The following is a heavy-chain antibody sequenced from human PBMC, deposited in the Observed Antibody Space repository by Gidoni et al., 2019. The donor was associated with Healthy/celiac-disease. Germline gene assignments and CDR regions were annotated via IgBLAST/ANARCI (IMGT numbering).Heavy chain of an antibody. J-gene: IGHJ4*02. D-gene: IGHD3-3*01. Sequence: QLQLQESGPGLVKPSETLSLTCTVSGGSISRSSYYWGWIRQPPGKGLEWIGSIYYSGSTYYNPSLKSRVTISVDTSKNQFSLKLSSVTAADTAVYYCARRVSIFGVEKFDYWGQGTLVTVSS. CDR2: IYYSGST. CDR3: ARRVSIFGVEKFDY. CDR1: GGSISRSSYY. V-gene: IGHV4-39*01.